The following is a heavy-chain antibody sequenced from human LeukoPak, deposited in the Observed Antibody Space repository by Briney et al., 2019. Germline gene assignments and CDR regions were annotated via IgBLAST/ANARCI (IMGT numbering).Heavy chain of an antibody. Sequence: GGSLRLSCAASGITFSSYGMSWVRQAPGKGLEWVSSISSTGGTTYYADSVRGRFTISRDNSKNTLYLQMNSLRAEDTAIYYCAKDGDRGAYCTGGTCYPYFYYYMDVWGKGTTVTI. CDR1: GITFSSYG. CDR3: AKDGDRGAYCTGGTCYPYFYYYMDV. CDR2: ISSTGGTT. J-gene: IGHJ6*03. V-gene: IGHV3-23*01. D-gene: IGHD2-15*01.